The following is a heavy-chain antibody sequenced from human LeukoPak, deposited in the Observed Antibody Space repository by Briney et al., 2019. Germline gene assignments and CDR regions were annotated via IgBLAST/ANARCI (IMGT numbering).Heavy chain of an antibody. Sequence: PSETLSLTCPVYGGSFSFYSWTWTRQPPGKGLEWIGEINHRGSTDYNSSLKSRVTISVDTSRNQFSLMLSSVTAADTAVYYCSRGETARLPYFSYWGQGTLVTVSS. CDR2: INHRGST. J-gene: IGHJ4*02. V-gene: IGHV4-34*01. CDR3: SRGETARLPYFSY. CDR1: GGSFSFYS. D-gene: IGHD6-6*01.